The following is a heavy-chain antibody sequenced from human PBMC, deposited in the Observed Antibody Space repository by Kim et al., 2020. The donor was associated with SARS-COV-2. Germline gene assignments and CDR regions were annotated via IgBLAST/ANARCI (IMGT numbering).Heavy chain of an antibody. CDR1: GGTFSSYA. J-gene: IGHJ6*02. V-gene: IGHV1-69*13. CDR2: IIPIFGTA. D-gene: IGHD5-12*01. Sequence: SVKVSCKASGGTFSSYAISRVRQAPGQGLEWMGGIIPIFGTANYAQKFQGRVTITADESTSTAYMELSSLRSEDTAVYYCARDSDIVATSDLDYYYYGMDVWGQGTTVTVSS. CDR3: ARDSDIVATSDLDYYYYGMDV.